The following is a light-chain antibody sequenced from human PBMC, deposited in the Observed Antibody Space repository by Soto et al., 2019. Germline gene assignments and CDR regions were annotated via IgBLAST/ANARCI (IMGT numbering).Light chain of an antibody. CDR3: QQYGGSPLYT. Sequence: EIVLTQSPGTLSLSPGDRATLSCRASQSVSSSDLAWYQQKPGQAPRLLIYGASTRATGIPDRFSGSGSGTDFTLTISRLEPEDFAVYYCQQYGGSPLYTFGQGNKLESK. CDR2: GAS. CDR1: QSVSSSD. V-gene: IGKV3-20*01. J-gene: IGKJ2*01.